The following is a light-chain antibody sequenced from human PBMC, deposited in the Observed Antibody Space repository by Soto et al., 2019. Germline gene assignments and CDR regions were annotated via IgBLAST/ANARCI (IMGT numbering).Light chain of an antibody. J-gene: IGKJ2*01. CDR2: DAS. CDR3: QNYNSFSRYT. V-gene: IGKV1-5*01. Sequence: DIQMTQSPSTLSASVGDRVTITCRASQSINTWLAWYQQKPGKAPKLLIYDASSLESGVPSRFSGGGSATEFTPTIDRLQPDDFATYYCQNYNSFSRYTFGQGTKLEIK. CDR1: QSINTW.